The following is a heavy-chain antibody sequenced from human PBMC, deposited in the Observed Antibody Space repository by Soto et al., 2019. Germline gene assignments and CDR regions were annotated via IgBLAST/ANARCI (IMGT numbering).Heavy chain of an antibody. V-gene: IGHV3-7*01. CDR3: ARDLLQVAAQGGVH. Sequence: GGSLRLSCAASGFTFSNYWMSWVRQAPGKGLEWVANIKEDGSEKNYVDSVRGRFTISRDNAKSSLFLQMSSLRAEDTAIYYCARDLLQVAAQGGVHWGQGILVTVSS. CDR2: IKEDGSEK. CDR1: GFTFSNYW. D-gene: IGHD6-19*01. J-gene: IGHJ4*02.